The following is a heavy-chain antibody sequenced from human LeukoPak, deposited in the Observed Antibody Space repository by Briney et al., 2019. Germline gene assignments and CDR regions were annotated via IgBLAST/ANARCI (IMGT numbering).Heavy chain of an antibody. CDR2: ISGGSGSST. V-gene: IGHV3-23*01. Sequence: PGGSLRPSCAASGFTFSSYAMSWVRQAPGKGLEWVSAISGGSGSSTYYADAVKGRFSISRDNSRTTLSVQMNSLRAEDTAVYYCAKGSSSGWPYYFDYWGQGTLVTVSS. CDR1: GFTFSSYA. J-gene: IGHJ4*02. CDR3: AKGSSSGWPYYFDY. D-gene: IGHD6-19*01.